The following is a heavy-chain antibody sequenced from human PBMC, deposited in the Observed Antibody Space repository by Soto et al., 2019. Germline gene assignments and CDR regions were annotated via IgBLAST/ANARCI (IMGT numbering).Heavy chain of an antibody. D-gene: IGHD2-2*01. CDR3: ARDQVVVPAAFDY. J-gene: IGHJ4*02. Sequence: EVQLVESGGGLVKPGGSLRLSCAASGFTFSSYSMNWVRQAPGKGLEWVSSISSSSSYIYYADSVKGRFTISRDNAKNSLYLQMNSLRAEDTAVYYCARDQVVVPAAFDYLGQGTLVTVSS. CDR1: GFTFSSYS. CDR2: ISSSSSYI. V-gene: IGHV3-21*01.